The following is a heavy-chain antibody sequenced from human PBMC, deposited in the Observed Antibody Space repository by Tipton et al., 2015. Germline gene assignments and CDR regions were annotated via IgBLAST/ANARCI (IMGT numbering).Heavy chain of an antibody. CDR3: AGRGPMYAMDV. Sequence: TLSLTCAVSGGSISWNAWLTWVRQPPGRGLEWIGDISHGGVTNSNPSLKSRATISVDTSTDQFSLNLKSVTAADTAVYYCAGRGPMYAMDVWGQGTTVTVSS. D-gene: IGHD3-10*01. V-gene: IGHV4-4*02. CDR1: GGSISWNAW. CDR2: ISHGGVT. J-gene: IGHJ6*02.